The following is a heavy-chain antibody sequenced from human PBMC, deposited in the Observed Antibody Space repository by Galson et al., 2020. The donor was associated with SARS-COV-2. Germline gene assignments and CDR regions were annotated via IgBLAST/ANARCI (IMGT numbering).Heavy chain of an antibody. J-gene: IGHJ4*02. D-gene: IGHD3-10*01. Sequence: SGPTLVKPTQTLTLTCHFSGFSLSTSGMCVSWIRQPPGQALEWLARIDWDDDKYYSTSLKTRLTISKDTSKHQVVLTLTNIDPVDTATYYCARWGYYGSGSHFNLVAYFDYWGQGTLVTVSS. CDR1: GFSLSTSGMC. CDR2: IDWDDDK. V-gene: IGHV2-70*11. CDR3: ARWGYYGSGSHFNLVAYFDY.